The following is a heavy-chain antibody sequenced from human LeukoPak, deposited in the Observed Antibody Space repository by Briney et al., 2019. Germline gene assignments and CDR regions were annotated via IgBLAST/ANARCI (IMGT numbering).Heavy chain of an antibody. CDR2: IGNNGGGI. CDR3: AIDPNWGTHS. D-gene: IGHD7-27*01. CDR1: GFTFSTYT. V-gene: IGHV3-23*01. Sequence: GGSLRLSCAASGFTFSTYTIYWVRHPPGKRLEWVSIIGNNGGGIHYADSVKGRFTISRDNFKNALYLQMNSLRVEDTAVYYCAIDPNWGTHSWGQGVLVTVSS. J-gene: IGHJ4*02.